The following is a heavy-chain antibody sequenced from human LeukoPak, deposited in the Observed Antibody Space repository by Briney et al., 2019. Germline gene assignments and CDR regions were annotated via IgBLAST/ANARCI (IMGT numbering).Heavy chain of an antibody. CDR2: ISGSGGST. D-gene: IGHD3-22*01. CDR1: GFTFSSYA. Sequence: GGSLRLSCAASGFTFSSYAMSWVRQAPGKGLEWVSAISGSGGSTYYADSVKGRFTISRDNSKNTLYLQMNSLRAEDTAVYYRAKNQEITMIVVASFDYWGQGTLVTVSS. CDR3: AKNQEITMIVVASFDY. J-gene: IGHJ4*02. V-gene: IGHV3-23*01.